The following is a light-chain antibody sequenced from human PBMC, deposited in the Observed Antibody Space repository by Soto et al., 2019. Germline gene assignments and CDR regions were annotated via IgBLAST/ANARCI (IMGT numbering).Light chain of an antibody. J-gene: IGLJ1*01. CDR1: SSNIGSNS. CDR2: RND. CDR3: AAWDDSLNGRL. V-gene: IGLV1-44*01. Sequence: QSVLTQPPSASGTPGQRVTISCSGSSSNIGSNSVYWYQQLPGTAPKLLIYRNDQRPSGVPDRFSGSKSGTSASLAISGLQTEDEADYYCAAWDDSLNGRLFGTGTKSPS.